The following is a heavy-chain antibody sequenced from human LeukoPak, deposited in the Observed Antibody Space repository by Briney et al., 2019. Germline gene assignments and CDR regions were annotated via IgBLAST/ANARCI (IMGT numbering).Heavy chain of an antibody. CDR1: GGYVNRGTFF. CDR2: ISNSGST. D-gene: IGHD3-22*01. V-gene: IGHV4-61*01. J-gene: IGHJ4*02. CDR3: ARSPSGYRFDS. Sequence: SETLSLTCAASGGYVNRGTFFWTWIRKPPGQGLEWIGYISNSGSTNYHPSLKSRVTISSDTSKTQFTLKLTSVTAADTAVYYCARSPSGYRFDSWGQGTLVTVSS.